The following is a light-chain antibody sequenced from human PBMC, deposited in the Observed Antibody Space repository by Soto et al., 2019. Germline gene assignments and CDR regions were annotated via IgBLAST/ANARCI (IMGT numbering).Light chain of an antibody. J-gene: IGLJ3*02. CDR3: ASWDESRDDNV. CDR2: NND. CDR1: NSNIGRNY. Sequence: QSVLTQPPSASGTPGQRVTLSCSGSNSNIGRNYVHWYQQLPGTDPTVLIYNNDNRPSAVPAQFSGSTSGSSAALAIIGLRYAEEAAYYCASWDESRDDNVFGAGTKLTVL. V-gene: IGLV1-47*02.